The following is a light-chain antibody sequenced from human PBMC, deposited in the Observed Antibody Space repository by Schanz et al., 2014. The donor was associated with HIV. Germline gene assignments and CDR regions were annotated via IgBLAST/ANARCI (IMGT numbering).Light chain of an antibody. V-gene: IGKV3-20*01. CDR2: GAS. J-gene: IGKJ4*01. Sequence: EIVLTQSPATLSVSPGERATLSCRASQSVSSNLAWYQQKPGQAPRLLIFGASNRATGFPDRFSGSASGTDFTLTISGLEPEDFAVYYCQHYGDSRGTFGGGTEVDIK. CDR1: QSVSSN. CDR3: QHYGDSRGT.